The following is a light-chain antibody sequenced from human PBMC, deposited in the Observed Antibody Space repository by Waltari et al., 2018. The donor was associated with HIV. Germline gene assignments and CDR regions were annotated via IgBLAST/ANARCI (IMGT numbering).Light chain of an antibody. CDR3: AAWDDSLNGYV. CDR1: NSNIGTNA. V-gene: IGLV1-36*01. CDR2: YDN. Sequence: QSVLTQPPSVSEAPRPRVTIPCSGSNSNIGTNAVNWYQHLPGKAPKLLIYYDNLLPSGVSDRFSGSKSGTSASLAISGLQSEDEADYYCAAWDDSLNGYVFGTGTKVTVL. J-gene: IGLJ1*01.